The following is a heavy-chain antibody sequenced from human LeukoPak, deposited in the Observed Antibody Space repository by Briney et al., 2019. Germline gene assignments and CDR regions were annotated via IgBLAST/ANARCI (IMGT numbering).Heavy chain of an antibody. Sequence: SETLSLTCTVSGGSISSGDYYWSWIRHPPGKRLEWIGYMYYSGSTYYNPSLKTRVTISVDTSKNQFSLKLSSVTAADTAVYYCARPYYYDSRIDPWGQGTLVTVSS. D-gene: IGHD3-22*01. CDR1: GGSISSGDYY. CDR3: ARPYYYDSRIDP. CDR2: MYYSGST. J-gene: IGHJ5*02. V-gene: IGHV4-30-4*01.